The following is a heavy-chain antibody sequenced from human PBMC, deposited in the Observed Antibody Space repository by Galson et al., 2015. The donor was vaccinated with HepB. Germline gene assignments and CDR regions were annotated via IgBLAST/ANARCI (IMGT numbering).Heavy chain of an antibody. D-gene: IGHD3-10*01. V-gene: IGHV1-2*02. CDR2: INPNSGGT. Sequence: SVKVSCKASGYTFTGYYMHWVRQAPGQGLEWMGWINPNSGGTNYAQKFQGRVTMTRNTSISTSYMELSSLRSEDTAVYYCARVPMVRGENWFDPWGQGTLVTVSS. CDR3: ARVPMVRGENWFDP. CDR1: GYTFTGYY. J-gene: IGHJ5*02.